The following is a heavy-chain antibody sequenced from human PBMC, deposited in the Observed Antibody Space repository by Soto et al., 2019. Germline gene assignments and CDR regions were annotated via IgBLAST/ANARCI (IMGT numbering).Heavy chain of an antibody. CDR2: ISAYNGNT. CDR1: GYTFTSYD. D-gene: IGHD4-17*01. V-gene: IGHV1-18*01. CDR3: ARTNYGDYTYYFDY. J-gene: IGHJ4*02. Sequence: ASVKVSCKASGYTFTSYDISWVRQAPGQGLEWMGWISAYNGNTNYAQKLQGRVTMTTDTSTSTAYMELRSLRSDDTAVYYCARTNYGDYTYYFDYWGQGTLVTVSS.